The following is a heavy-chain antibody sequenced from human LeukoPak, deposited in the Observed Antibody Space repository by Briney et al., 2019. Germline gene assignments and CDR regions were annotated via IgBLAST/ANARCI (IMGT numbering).Heavy chain of an antibody. Sequence: PSETLSLTCTVSDDSISDYYRGWIRQPPGKGLEWIGYFHNSGTSTYNPSLKSRVTISADTSKNLFSLKLNSLTTADTAVYYCTRGAGWLIDYWGQGILVTVSS. CDR3: TRGAGWLIDY. J-gene: IGHJ4*02. V-gene: IGHV4-59*01. CDR1: DDSISDYY. D-gene: IGHD3-16*01. CDR2: FHNSGTS.